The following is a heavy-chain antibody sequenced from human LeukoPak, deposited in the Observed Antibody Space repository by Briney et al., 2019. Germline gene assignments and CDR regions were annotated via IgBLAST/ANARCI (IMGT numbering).Heavy chain of an antibody. CDR1: GGSFSGYY. CDR2: INHSGST. V-gene: IGHV4-34*01. CDR3: ARVEYSSSRSRAFDI. D-gene: IGHD6-6*01. Sequence: PSETLSLTCAVYGGSFSGYYWSWIRQPPGKGLEWIGEINHSGSTNYNPSLKSRVTISVDTSKNQFSLKLSSVTAADTAVYYCARVEYSSSRSRAFDIWGQGTMVTVSS. J-gene: IGHJ3*02.